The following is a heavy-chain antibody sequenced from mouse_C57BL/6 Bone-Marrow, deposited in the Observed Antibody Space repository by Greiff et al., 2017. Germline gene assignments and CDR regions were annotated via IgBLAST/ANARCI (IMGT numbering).Heavy chain of an antibody. CDR1: GYTFTDYY. CDR2: INSNNGGT. D-gene: IGHD2-2*01. V-gene: IGHV1-26*01. Sequence: EVQLQQSGPELVKPGASVKISCKASGYTFTDYYMNWVKQSHGKSLEWIGDINSNNGGTSYNQKFKGKCTLTVDKSSSTAYMELRSLTSEDSAVCDCARGVTTGNYYAMDYWGQGTSVTVSS. CDR3: ARGVTTGNYYAMDY. J-gene: IGHJ4*01.